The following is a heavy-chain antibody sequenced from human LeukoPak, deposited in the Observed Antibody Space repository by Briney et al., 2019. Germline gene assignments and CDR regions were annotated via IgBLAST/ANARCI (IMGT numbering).Heavy chain of an antibody. CDR2: IYYSGST. CDR3: ARDQGLWFGELNWFDP. Sequence: SETLSLTCTVSGGSISSSSYYWGWIRQPPGEGLEWIGSIYYSGSTYYNPSLKSRVTISVDTSKNQFSLKLSSVTAADTAVYYCARDQGLWFGELNWFDPWGQGTLVTVSS. D-gene: IGHD3-10*01. V-gene: IGHV4-39*07. CDR1: GGSISSSSYY. J-gene: IGHJ5*02.